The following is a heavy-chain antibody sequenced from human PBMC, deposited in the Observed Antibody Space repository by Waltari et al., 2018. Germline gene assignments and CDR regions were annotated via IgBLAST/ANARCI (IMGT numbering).Heavy chain of an antibody. D-gene: IGHD2-15*01. CDR2: VFRTGKT. V-gene: IGHV4-4*02. Sequence: QVQLQESGPGLVKPSGTLSLPCGVSGDPLSSSHWWSWVRQPPGKGLEVVGQVFRTGKTNYNPSLESRVTILMDTSNNEFSLKLTSATAADTAVYYCARDRGKGLYLDSWGQGTLVTVSP. CDR3: ARDRGKGLYLDS. J-gene: IGHJ4*02. CDR1: GDPLSSSHW.